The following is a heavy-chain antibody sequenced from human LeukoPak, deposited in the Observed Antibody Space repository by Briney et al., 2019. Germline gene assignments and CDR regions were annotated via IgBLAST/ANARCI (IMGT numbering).Heavy chain of an antibody. Sequence: SETLSLTCAVYGGSFSGYYWSWIRQPPGKGLEWIGEINHSGSTNYNPSLKSRVTISVDTSKNQFSLKLSSVTAADTAVYYCARAGRITIFGVAIRPYYFDYWGQGTLVTVSS. CDR3: ARAGRITIFGVAIRPYYFDY. CDR1: GGSFSGYY. J-gene: IGHJ4*02. CDR2: INHSGST. V-gene: IGHV4-34*01. D-gene: IGHD3-3*01.